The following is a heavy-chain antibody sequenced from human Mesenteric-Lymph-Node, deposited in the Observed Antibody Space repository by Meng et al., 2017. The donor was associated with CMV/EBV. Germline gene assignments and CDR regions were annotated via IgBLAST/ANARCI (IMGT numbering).Heavy chain of an antibody. V-gene: IGHV3-23*03. Sequence: GGSLRLSCAASGFTFSSYSMNWVRQAPGEGLEWVSVIYSGGSSTYYADSVKGRFTISRDNSKNTLYLQMNSLRAEDTAVYYCAKGSEYYDILTGYYSRDYHYGMDVWGQGTTVTVSS. D-gene: IGHD3-9*01. CDR3: AKGSEYYDILTGYYSRDYHYGMDV. CDR1: GFTFSSYS. CDR2: IYSGGSST. J-gene: IGHJ6*02.